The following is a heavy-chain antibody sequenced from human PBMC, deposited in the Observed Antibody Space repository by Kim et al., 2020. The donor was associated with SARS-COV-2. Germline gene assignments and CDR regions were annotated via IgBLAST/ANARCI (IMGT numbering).Heavy chain of an antibody. CDR2: IWYDGSNK. CDR1: GFTFSSYG. CDR3: ARSHCSSTSCYTWGMDV. D-gene: IGHD2-2*02. J-gene: IGHJ6*02. V-gene: IGHV3-33*01. Sequence: GGSLRLSCAASGFTFSSYGMHWVRQAPGKGLEWVAVIWYDGSNKYYADSVKGRFTISRDNSKNTLYLQMNSLRAEDTAVYYCARSHCSSTSCYTWGMDVWGQGTTVTVSS.